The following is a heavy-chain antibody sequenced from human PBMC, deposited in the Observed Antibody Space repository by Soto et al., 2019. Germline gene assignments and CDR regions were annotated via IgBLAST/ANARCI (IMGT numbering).Heavy chain of an antibody. D-gene: IGHD4-17*01. V-gene: IGHV4-31*03. CDR2: IYYSGST. J-gene: IGHJ4*02. CDR3: ARSRDYGDSRIRSFDY. Sequence: LSLTCTVSGGSISSGGYYWSWIRQHPGKGLEWIGYIYYSGSTYYNPSLKSRVTISVDTSKNQFSLKLSSVTAADTAVYYCARSRDYGDSRIRSFDYWGQGTLVTVS. CDR1: GGSISSGGYY.